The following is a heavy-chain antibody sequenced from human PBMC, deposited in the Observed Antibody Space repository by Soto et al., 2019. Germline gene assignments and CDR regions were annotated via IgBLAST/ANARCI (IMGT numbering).Heavy chain of an antibody. Sequence: GGSLRLSCAASGFTFSGYYMSWIRQAPGKGLEWVSYISSSGSSIYYADSVKCRFTISRDNAMDSLYLQMNRLRVEYTAVYYCVRYYDILTYSDYWGQGTLVTVYS. CDR1: GFTFSGYY. CDR2: ISSSGSSI. V-gene: IGHV3-11*01. CDR3: VRYYDILTYSDY. D-gene: IGHD3-9*01. J-gene: IGHJ4*02.